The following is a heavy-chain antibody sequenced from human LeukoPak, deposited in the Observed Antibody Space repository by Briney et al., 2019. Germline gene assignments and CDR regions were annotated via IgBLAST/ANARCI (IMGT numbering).Heavy chain of an antibody. J-gene: IGHJ4*02. D-gene: IGHD6-13*01. Sequence: PGGSLRLSCAASGFTFSSYGMHWVRQAPGKGLEGVAVISYDGSNKYYADSVKGRFTISRDNSKNTLYLQMNSLRAEDTAVYYCAKSAAAGGGFDYWGQGTLVTVSS. CDR3: AKSAAAGGGFDY. CDR1: GFTFSSYG. CDR2: ISYDGSNK. V-gene: IGHV3-30*18.